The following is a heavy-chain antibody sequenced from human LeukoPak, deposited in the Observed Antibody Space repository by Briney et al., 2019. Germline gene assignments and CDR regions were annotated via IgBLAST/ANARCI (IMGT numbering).Heavy chain of an antibody. CDR1: GGSFSGYY. J-gene: IGHJ3*02. D-gene: IGHD3-22*01. Sequence: SETLSLTXAVYGGSFSGYYWSWIRQPPGKGLEWIGEINHSGSTNYNPSLKSRVTISVDTSKNQFSLKLSSVTAADTAVYYCARVVRITMIVVVTRDAFNIWGQGTMVTVSS. CDR3: ARVVRITMIVVVTRDAFNI. V-gene: IGHV4-34*01. CDR2: INHSGST.